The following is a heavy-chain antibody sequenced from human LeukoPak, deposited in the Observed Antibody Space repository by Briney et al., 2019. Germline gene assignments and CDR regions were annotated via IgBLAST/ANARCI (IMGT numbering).Heavy chain of an antibody. J-gene: IGHJ5*02. Sequence: SETLSLTCTVSGGSISSYYWSWIRQPPGKGLEWIGYIYYSGSTNYNPSLKSRVTISVDTSKNQFSLKLSSVTAADTAVYYCARGWGYSNWFDPWGQGTLVTVSS. CDR2: IYYSGST. CDR3: ARGWGYSNWFDP. D-gene: IGHD6-13*01. CDR1: GGSISSYY. V-gene: IGHV4-59*01.